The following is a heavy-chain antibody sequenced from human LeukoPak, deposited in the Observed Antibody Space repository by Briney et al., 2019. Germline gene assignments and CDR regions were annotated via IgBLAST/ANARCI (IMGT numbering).Heavy chain of an antibody. D-gene: IGHD6-13*01. J-gene: IGHJ4*02. V-gene: IGHV4-61*01. CDR3: ARLIAAAGTTAPNFDY. CDR1: GYSISSGYY. Sequence: SETLSLTCTVSGYSISSGYYWSWIRQPPGKGLEWIGYIYYSGSTNYNPSLKSRVTISVDTSKNQFSLKLSSVTAADTAVYYCARLIAAAGTTAPNFDYWGQGTLVTVSS. CDR2: IYYSGST.